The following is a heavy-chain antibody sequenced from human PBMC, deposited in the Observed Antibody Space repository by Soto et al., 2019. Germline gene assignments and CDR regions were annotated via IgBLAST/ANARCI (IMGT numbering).Heavy chain of an antibody. CDR2: ITGSSDYT. J-gene: IGHJ4*02. V-gene: IGHV3-23*01. D-gene: IGHD2-8*02. Sequence: GSLRLSCEASGFIFSSYAMNWVRQAPGKGLQWVSSITGSSDYTSYIASVKGRFTISRDNSKNTLYLQMNSLRAEDTAVYFCAKEQTTGAHYALDNWSQGTLVTVSS. CDR1: GFIFSSYA. CDR3: AKEQTTGAHYALDN.